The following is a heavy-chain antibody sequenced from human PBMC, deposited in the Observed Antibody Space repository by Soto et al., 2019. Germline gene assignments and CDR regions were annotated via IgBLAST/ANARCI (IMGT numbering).Heavy chain of an antibody. V-gene: IGHV1-8*01. CDR2: MNPNSGNT. CDR1: GYGYTSCD. CDR3: ARGGYCSSTSCYAASFDP. J-gene: IGHJ5*02. D-gene: IGHD2-2*03. Sequence: SAEVSCKASGYGYTSCDINWARQATEQGLEWMGWMNPNSGNTGYAQKFQGRVTMTRNTSISTAYMELSSLRSEDTAVYYCARGGYCSSTSCYAASFDPWGQGTLVTVSS.